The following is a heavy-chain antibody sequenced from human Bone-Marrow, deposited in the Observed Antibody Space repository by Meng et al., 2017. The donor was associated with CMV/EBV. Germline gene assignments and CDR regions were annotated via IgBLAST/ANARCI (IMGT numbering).Heavy chain of an antibody. Sequence: GESLKISCAASGFTFSSYGMHWVRQAPGKGLEWVAVIWYDGSNKYYADSVKGRFTISRDNSKNTLYLQMNSLRAEDTAVYYCAKEGGGIVVPYYYYGMDVWGQGTTVTVSS. CDR3: AKEGGGIVVPYYYYGMDV. CDR2: IWYDGSNK. V-gene: IGHV3-33*06. J-gene: IGHJ6*02. D-gene: IGHD2-15*01. CDR1: GFTFSSYG.